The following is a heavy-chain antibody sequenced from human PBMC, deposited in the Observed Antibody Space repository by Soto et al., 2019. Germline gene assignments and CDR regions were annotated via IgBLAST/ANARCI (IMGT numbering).Heavy chain of an antibody. Sequence: QVQLVQSGAEVKKPGASVKVSCKASGYTFINYGISWVRQAPGQGLEWMGWINTYNGNTNYAKKFQGRVTMTPATSTTTAYMELRSLRSDDTTMYHCARDTVVPAWVDPWGQGTGVTVSS. J-gene: IGHJ5*02. V-gene: IGHV1-18*01. CDR2: INTYNGNT. CDR3: ARDTVVPAWVDP. CDR1: GYTFINYG. D-gene: IGHD2-2*01.